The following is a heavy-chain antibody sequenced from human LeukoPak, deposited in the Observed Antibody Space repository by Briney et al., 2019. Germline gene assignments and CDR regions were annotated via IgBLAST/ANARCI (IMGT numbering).Heavy chain of an antibody. CDR2: ISSSSSYI. V-gene: IGHV3-21*01. CDR3: ASGPKISSVDY. Sequence: GGSLRLSCAASGFTFSTYSMNWVRQAPGKGLEWVSSISSSSSYIYYADSVKGRFTISRDNARNSLYLQMNSLRAEDTAVYYCASGPKISSVDYWGQGTPVTVSS. CDR1: GFTFSTYS. D-gene: IGHD3-3*02. J-gene: IGHJ4*02.